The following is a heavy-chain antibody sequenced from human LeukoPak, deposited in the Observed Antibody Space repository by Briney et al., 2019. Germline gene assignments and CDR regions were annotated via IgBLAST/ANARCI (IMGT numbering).Heavy chain of an antibody. J-gene: IGHJ3*02. CDR1: GYSFTSYW. Sequence: GESLKISCKGSGYSFTSYWIGWVRQMPGRGLEWMGIIYPGDSDTRYSPSFQGQVTISADKSISTAYLQWSSLKASDTAMYYCARPYCSGGSRYPGDAFDIWGQGTMVTVSS. CDR2: IYPGDSDT. V-gene: IGHV5-51*01. CDR3: ARPYCSGGSRYPGDAFDI. D-gene: IGHD2-15*01.